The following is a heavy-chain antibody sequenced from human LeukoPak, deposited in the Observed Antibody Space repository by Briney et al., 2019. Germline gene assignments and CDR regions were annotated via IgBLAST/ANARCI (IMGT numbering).Heavy chain of an antibody. CDR2: IYYSGST. CDR3: ARGSEYFQH. V-gene: IGHV4-39*07. Sequence: PSETLSLTCTVSGGSLSSYYWGWIRQPPGKGLEWIGSIYYSGSTYYNPSLKSRVTISVDTSKNQFSLKLSSVTAADTAVYYCARGSEYFQHWGQGTLVTVSS. J-gene: IGHJ1*01. CDR1: GGSLSSYY.